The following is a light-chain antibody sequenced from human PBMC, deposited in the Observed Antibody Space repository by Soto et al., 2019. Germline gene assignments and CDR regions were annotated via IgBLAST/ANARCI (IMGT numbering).Light chain of an antibody. CDR1: QSVSSSY. CDR2: GAS. V-gene: IGKV3-20*01. CDR3: QQYDSSPKT. Sequence: VLTQSPGTLSLSPGERATLSCRASQSVSSSYLAWYQQKPGQAPRLLIYGASSTATGIPDRFSGSGSGTDFTLTISRLEPEDFAVYYCQQYDSSPKTFGQGTKVDIK. J-gene: IGKJ1*01.